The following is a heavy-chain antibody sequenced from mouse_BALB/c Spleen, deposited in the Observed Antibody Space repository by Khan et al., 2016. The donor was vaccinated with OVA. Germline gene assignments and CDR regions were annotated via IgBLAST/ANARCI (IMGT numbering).Heavy chain of an antibody. CDR2: INPSNGYT. J-gene: IGHJ3*01. V-gene: IGHV1-4*01. Sequence: VQLQQSGAELARPGASVKMSCKASGYTFTSYTIHWIKLRPGQGLEWIGYINPSNGYTNYNQKFKDKATLTADKSSTTAYMQLSSLTSDDSAVYYCVRDGACHRNYCWFAYWGQGTLVTVSA. CDR1: GYTFTSYT. D-gene: IGHD2-5*01. CDR3: VRDGACHRNYCWFAY.